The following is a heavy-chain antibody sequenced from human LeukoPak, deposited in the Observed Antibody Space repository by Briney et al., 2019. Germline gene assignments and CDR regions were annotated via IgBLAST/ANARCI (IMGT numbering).Heavy chain of an antibody. CDR1: EITFSSYA. D-gene: IGHD6-6*01. CDR3: AKGGEYRSSWDY. V-gene: IGHV3-30-3*01. Sequence: GRSLRLSCEASEITFSSYAMHWVRQAPGKGLEWVAVISYDGDNKYYADSVKGRFTISRDNSKNTLYVQMNSLRAEDTAVYYCAKGGEYRSSWDYWGQGTLVTVSS. CDR2: ISYDGDNK. J-gene: IGHJ4*02.